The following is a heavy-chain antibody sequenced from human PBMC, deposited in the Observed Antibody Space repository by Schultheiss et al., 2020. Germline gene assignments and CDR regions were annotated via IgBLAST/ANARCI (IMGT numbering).Heavy chain of an antibody. J-gene: IGHJ5*02. CDR2: ISYSGST. CDR1: GGSISSGRYY. Sequence: SETLSLTCSVSGGSISSGRYYWSWIRQPPGKGLEWIGFISYSGSTYYNPSLKSRVIISVDTSKIQFSLKLSSVTAADTAVYFCARTHSDYDFWFDPWGKGTLVTVSS. CDR3: ARTHSDYDFWFDP. V-gene: IGHV4-30-4*01. D-gene: IGHD5-12*01.